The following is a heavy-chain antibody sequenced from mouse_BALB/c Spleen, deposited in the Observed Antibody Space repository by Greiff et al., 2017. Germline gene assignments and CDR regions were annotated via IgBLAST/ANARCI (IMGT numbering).Heavy chain of an antibody. CDR2: IRLKSNNYAT. Sequence: DVKLVESGGGLVQPGGSMKLSCVASGFTFSNYWMNWVRQSPEKGLEWVAEIRLKSNNYATHYAESVKGRFTISRDDSKSSVYLQMNNLRAEDTGIYYCIYYGYDAYWGQGTLVTVSA. V-gene: IGHV6-6*02. CDR3: IYYGYDAY. CDR1: GFTFSNYW. D-gene: IGHD2-2*01. J-gene: IGHJ3*01.